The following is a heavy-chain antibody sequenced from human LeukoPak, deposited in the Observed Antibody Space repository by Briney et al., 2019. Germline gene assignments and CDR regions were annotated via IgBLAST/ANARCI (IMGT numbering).Heavy chain of an antibody. CDR1: GFTLSPYT. J-gene: IGHJ4*02. CDR3: ARDRRVDGDPIDY. V-gene: IGHV3-21*01. Sequence: GGSLRLSSAASGFTLSPYTMTWVRQAQGKGLEWVSSISSIPPYISYADSVKGRLTLSRDNANNSLYLQMTSLGAEDTAVYYCARDRRVDGDPIDYWGQGTLVIVSS. CDR2: ISSIPPYI. D-gene: IGHD4-17*01.